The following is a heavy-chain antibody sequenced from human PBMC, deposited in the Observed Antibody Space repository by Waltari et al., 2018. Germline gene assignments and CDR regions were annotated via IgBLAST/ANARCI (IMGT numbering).Heavy chain of an antibody. Sequence: QVQLQQWGAGLLKPSETLSLTCGVYGGVLSGYYWSWIRQTPGKGLEWIAEINHSGRTNYNPSLKSRVSISVDTPKNQFSLKLTSVTAADRAVYYCARGLLHFNFWSRNEIGKEVYFDYWGQGTLVTVSS. D-gene: IGHD3-3*01. CDR2: INHSGRT. J-gene: IGHJ4*02. CDR1: GGVLSGYY. V-gene: IGHV4-34*01. CDR3: ARGLLHFNFWSRNEIGKEVYFDY.